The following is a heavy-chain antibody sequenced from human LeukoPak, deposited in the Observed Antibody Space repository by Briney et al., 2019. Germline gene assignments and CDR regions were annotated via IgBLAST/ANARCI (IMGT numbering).Heavy chain of an antibody. CDR1: GGTFSSYA. D-gene: IGHD4-11*01. CDR2: IIPIFGTA. V-gene: IGHV1-69*13. CDR3: ARDDYSNYAYDY. J-gene: IGHJ4*02. Sequence: SVKVSCKASGGTFSSYAISWVRQAPGQGLEWMGGIIPIFGTANYAQKFQGRVTITADESTSTAYMELSSLRSEDTAVYYCARDDYSNYAYDYWGQGTLVTVSS.